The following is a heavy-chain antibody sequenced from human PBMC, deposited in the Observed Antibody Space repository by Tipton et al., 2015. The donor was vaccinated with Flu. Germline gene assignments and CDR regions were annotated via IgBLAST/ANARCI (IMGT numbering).Heavy chain of an antibody. CDR3: ARHTGDSVRGVIGY. Sequence: TLSLTCTVSGGSIRSDKHYWAWVRQPPGKGPEWIASNYYTGTTQYNPSLKSRVTTFVDTSKNQFSLKLTSVTAADTAVYYCARHTGDSVRGVIGYWGQGTLVTVSS. CDR1: GGSIRSDKHY. D-gene: IGHD3-10*02. CDR2: NYYTGTT. J-gene: IGHJ4*02. V-gene: IGHV4-39*01.